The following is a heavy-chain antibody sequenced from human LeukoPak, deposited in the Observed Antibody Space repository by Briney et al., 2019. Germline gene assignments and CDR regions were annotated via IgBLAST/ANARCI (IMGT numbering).Heavy chain of an antibody. CDR2: INPNSGGT. Sequence: ASVKVSCKASGYTFTSYGISWVRQAPGQGLEWMGWINPNSGGTNYAQKFQGRVTMTRDTSISTAYMELSRLRSDDTAVYYCARAAGNLDYWGQGTLVTVSS. CDR1: GYTFTSYG. CDR3: ARAAGNLDY. V-gene: IGHV1-2*02. J-gene: IGHJ4*02.